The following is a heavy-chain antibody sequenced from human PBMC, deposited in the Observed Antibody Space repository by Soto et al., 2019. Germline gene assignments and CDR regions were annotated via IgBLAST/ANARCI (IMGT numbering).Heavy chain of an antibody. J-gene: IGHJ3*02. D-gene: IGHD2-15*01. CDR1: GGSSSSSSYY. CDR3: ARHGPIVVVVAATLQADAFDI. CDR2: IYYSGST. Sequence: TSEIMSLTCTVSGGSSSSSSYYWGWIRQPPGKGLEWIGSIYYSGSTYYNPSLKSRVTISVDTSKNQFSLKLSSVTAADTAVYYCARHGPIVVVVAATLQADAFDIWGQGTMVTVSS. V-gene: IGHV4-39*01.